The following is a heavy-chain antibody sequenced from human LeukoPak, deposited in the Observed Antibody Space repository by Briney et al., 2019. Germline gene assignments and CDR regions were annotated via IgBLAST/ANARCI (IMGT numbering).Heavy chain of an antibody. Sequence: SETLSLTCAVSGYSVRSGYHWGWIRPPPGKGLEWIGSIYYGGTTYYNPPLKSRVTISVDTSKNQFSLKLSSVTAADTAVYYCARIVGATWYYFDYWGQGTLVTVSS. D-gene: IGHD1-26*01. J-gene: IGHJ4*02. CDR2: IYYGGTT. CDR3: ARIVGATWYYFDY. V-gene: IGHV4-38-2*01. CDR1: GYSVRSGYH.